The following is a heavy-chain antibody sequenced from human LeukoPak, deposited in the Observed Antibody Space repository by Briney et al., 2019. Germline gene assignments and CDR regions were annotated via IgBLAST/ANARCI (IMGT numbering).Heavy chain of an antibody. J-gene: IGHJ4*02. CDR3: ARVGGYTAQN. CDR2: IIPILGIA. V-gene: IGHV1-69*04. CDR1: GGTFSSYA. Sequence: ASVNVSCKASGGTFSSYAISWVRQAPGQGLEWMGRIIPILGIANYAQKFQGRVTITADKSTSTAYMELSSLRSEDTAVYYCARVGGYTAQNWGQGTLVTVSS. D-gene: IGHD5-18*01.